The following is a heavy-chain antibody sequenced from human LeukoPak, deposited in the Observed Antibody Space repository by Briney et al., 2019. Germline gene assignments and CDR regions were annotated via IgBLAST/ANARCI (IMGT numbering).Heavy chain of an antibody. Sequence: GASVKVSCKASGYTFTGYYMHWVRQAPGQGLEWMGWINPNSGGTNYAQKLQGRVTMTRDTSISTAYMELSSLRSDDTAVYYCATSRESAIFDYWGQGTLVTVSS. CDR2: INPNSGGT. D-gene: IGHD2-21*02. CDR1: GYTFTGYY. CDR3: ATSRESAIFDY. J-gene: IGHJ4*02. V-gene: IGHV1-2*02.